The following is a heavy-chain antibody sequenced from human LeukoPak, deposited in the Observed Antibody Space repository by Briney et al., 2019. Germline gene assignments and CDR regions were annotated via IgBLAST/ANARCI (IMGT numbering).Heavy chain of an antibody. CDR1: GYTFISYG. Sequence: ASVKISCKAFGYTFISYGVTWVRQAPGQGLEWMGWISGYNGYTNYAQNFQDRVTMTTDTSTNTAYMELRSLRSDDTAVYYCARLGYCTNGVCYRKHNRLDPWGQGTLVTVSP. V-gene: IGHV1-18*01. CDR3: ARLGYCTNGVCYRKHNRLDP. D-gene: IGHD2-8*01. J-gene: IGHJ5*02. CDR2: ISGYNGYT.